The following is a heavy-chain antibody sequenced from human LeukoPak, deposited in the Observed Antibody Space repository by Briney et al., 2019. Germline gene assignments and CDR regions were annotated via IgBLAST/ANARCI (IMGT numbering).Heavy chain of an antibody. J-gene: IGHJ3*01. CDR3: AKDWRWELLKGAFNV. CDR1: GFIFSSYG. D-gene: IGHD2-15*01. V-gene: IGHV3-30*18. Sequence: QPGGSLRLSCVASGFIFSSYGMHWVRQAPGKGLEWVAVISYDGSNKDYADSVKGRFTISRDNSKNTLYLQMNSLRTEDTAVYYCAKDWRWELLKGAFNVWGQGRMVTVSA. CDR2: ISYDGSNK.